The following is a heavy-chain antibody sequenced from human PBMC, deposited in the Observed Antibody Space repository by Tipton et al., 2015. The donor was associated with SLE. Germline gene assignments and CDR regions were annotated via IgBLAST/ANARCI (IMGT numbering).Heavy chain of an antibody. J-gene: IGHJ5*02. V-gene: IGHV4-39*07. D-gene: IGHD5-18*01. CDR1: GGSISRGPSH. Sequence: TLSLTCTVSGGSISRGPSHWGWIRQTPGKGLEWIGSIYYTGTTTYYNSFLKSRVTMSVDTSKNQFSLRLTSVIAADTAVYYCARLHGYSYGLNWFDPWGQGTLITVSS. CDR3: ARLHGYSYGLNWFDP. CDR2: IYYTGTTT.